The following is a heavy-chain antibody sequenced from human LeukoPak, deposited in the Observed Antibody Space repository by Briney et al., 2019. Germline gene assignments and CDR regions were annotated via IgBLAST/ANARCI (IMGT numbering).Heavy chain of an antibody. CDR1: GGSISSSSYY. Sequence: PSETLSLTCTVSGGSISSSSYYWGWIRPPPGKGLEWIGSIYYSGSTYYNPSLKSRVTISVDTSKNQFSLKLSSVTAADTAVYYCARHGSDWTFDYWGQGTLVTVSS. CDR3: ARHGSDWTFDY. CDR2: IYYSGST. J-gene: IGHJ4*02. D-gene: IGHD6-19*01. V-gene: IGHV4-39*01.